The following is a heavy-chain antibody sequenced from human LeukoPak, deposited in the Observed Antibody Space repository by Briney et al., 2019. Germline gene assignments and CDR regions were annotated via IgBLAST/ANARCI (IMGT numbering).Heavy chain of an antibody. V-gene: IGHV3-7*01. Sequence: PGGSLRLSCAASGFTFSSYWMTWVRQAPGKGLEWVANIKQDGGVKYYVDSVKGRLTISRDNAKNSLYLQMNCLRVEDTTVYYCARGQGRASWGQGTLVTVSS. CDR2: IKQDGGVK. CDR1: GFTFSSYW. J-gene: IGHJ5*02. CDR3: ARGQGRAS.